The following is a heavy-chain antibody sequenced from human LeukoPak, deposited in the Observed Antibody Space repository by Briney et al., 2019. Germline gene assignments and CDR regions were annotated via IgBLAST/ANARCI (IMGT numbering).Heavy chain of an antibody. CDR1: GGSISSYY. D-gene: IGHD3-16*02. Sequence: SETLSLTCTVSGGSISSYYWSWIRQPPGKGLEGIGYISYSGSTNYNPSLKSRVTISVDTSKNQCSLKLNSVTAADTAVYYCARYIWGSYPTFEDYWGQGSLVTVSS. V-gene: IGHV4-59*01. J-gene: IGHJ4*02. CDR2: ISYSGST. CDR3: ARYIWGSYPTFEDY.